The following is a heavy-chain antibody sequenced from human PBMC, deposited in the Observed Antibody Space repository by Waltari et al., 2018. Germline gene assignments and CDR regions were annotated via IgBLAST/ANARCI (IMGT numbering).Heavy chain of an antibody. CDR1: GVSLGDDS. J-gene: IGHJ1*01. CDR2: NNLAGIT. V-gene: IGHV4-34*02. Sequence: QVQLQQWGAGLLRPSETLSLTCPVYGVSLGDDSWTWIRQPLGKGLEWIGENNLAGITYYNPSLEGRVSIVLDKSKNQFSLHLLSVTAADTALYYCVTGPRDKWVGRYSGEFFHHWGPGTLVTVSS. CDR3: VTGPRDKWVGRYSGEFFHH. D-gene: IGHD6-19*01.